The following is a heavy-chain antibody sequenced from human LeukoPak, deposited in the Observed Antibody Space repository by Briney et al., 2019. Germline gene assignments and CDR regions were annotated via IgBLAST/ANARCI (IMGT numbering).Heavy chain of an antibody. CDR2: INPNSGGT. D-gene: IGHD3-10*01. CDR1: GYTFTGYY. J-gene: IGHJ6*02. Sequence: GASVKVSCKASGYTFTGYYMHWVRQAPGQGLEWMGWINPNSGGTNYAQKFQGRVTMTRDTSISTAYMELSRLRSDDTAVYYCARAYYYGSGSQPPGYYYYGMGVWGQGTTVTVSS. V-gene: IGHV1-2*02. CDR3: ARAYYYGSGSQPPGYYYYGMGV.